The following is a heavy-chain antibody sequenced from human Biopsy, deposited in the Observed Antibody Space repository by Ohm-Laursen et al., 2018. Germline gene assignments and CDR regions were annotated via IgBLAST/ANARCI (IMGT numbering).Heavy chain of an antibody. Sequence: ASVKVSCKASGYPFITYGISWVRQAPGQGLEWMGWISAYNGHTKFARKLQDRVTMTTDTSTTTAYMDLRSLRSDDTAVYYCARDPHGEGRDYGSYFDYWGQGTLVIVSS. CDR3: ARDPHGEGRDYGSYFDY. CDR1: GYPFITYG. D-gene: IGHD4-17*01. CDR2: ISAYNGHT. V-gene: IGHV1-18*01. J-gene: IGHJ4*02.